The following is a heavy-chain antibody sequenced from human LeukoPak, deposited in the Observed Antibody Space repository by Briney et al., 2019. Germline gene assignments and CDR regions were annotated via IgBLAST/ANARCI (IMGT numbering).Heavy chain of an antibody. V-gene: IGHV4-39*02. J-gene: IGHJ6*02. Sequence: PSETLSLTCTVSGDSISSSSSYWGWIRQPPGKGLEWIGSIFYSGSTYYNPSLKSRVTISIVASKNQFSLKLSSVTAADTAVYYCARGAMVRFLEWFPSLVGMDVWGQGTTVTVSS. CDR2: IFYSGST. CDR1: GDSISSSSSY. CDR3: ARGAMVRFLEWFPSLVGMDV. D-gene: IGHD3-3*01.